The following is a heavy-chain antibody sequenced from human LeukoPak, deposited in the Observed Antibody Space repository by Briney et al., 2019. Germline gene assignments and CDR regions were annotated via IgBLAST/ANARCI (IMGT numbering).Heavy chain of an antibody. CDR1: GYTFTSYG. CDR3: ARDAHAAVVEGYYYYYYMDV. J-gene: IGHJ6*03. V-gene: IGHV1-18*01. CDR2: ISAYNGNT. Sequence: ASVKVSCKASGYTFTSYGISWVRQAPGQGLEWMGWISAYNGNTNYAQKLQGRVTMTTDTSTSTAYMELRSLRSDDTAVYYCARDAHAAVVEGYYYYYYMDVWGKGTTVTVSS. D-gene: IGHD2-15*01.